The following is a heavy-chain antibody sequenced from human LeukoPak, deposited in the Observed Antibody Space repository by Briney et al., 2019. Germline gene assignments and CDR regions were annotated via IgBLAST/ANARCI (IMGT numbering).Heavy chain of an antibody. CDR2: ISSSSSYI. V-gene: IGHV3-21*01. Sequence: GGSLRLSCAASGFTFSSYSMNWVRQAPGKGLEWVSSISSSSSYIYYADSVKGRFTISRDNAKNSLYLQMNSLRAEDTAVYYCARVSDSSGYNFDYWGQGTLVTASS. D-gene: IGHD3-22*01. CDR3: ARVSDSSGYNFDY. J-gene: IGHJ4*02. CDR1: GFTFSSYS.